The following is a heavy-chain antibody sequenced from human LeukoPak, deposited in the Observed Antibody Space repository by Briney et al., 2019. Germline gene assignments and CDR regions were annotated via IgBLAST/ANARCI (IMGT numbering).Heavy chain of an antibody. D-gene: IGHD6-19*01. CDR2: ISHSGST. CDR1: GGSFSGYY. J-gene: IGHJ3*02. Sequence: SETLSLTCAVYGGSFSGYYWSWIRQPPGKGLEWIGEISHSGSTNYNPSLKSRVTISVDTSKNQFSLKLSSVTAADTAVYYCARDVSSGWYIGAFDIWGQGTMVTVSS. CDR3: ARDVSSGWYIGAFDI. V-gene: IGHV4-34*01.